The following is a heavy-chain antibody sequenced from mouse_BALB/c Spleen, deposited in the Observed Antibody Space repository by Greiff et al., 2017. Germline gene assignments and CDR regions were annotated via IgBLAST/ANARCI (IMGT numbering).Heavy chain of an antibody. CDR1: GYTFTSYV. J-gene: IGHJ3*01. Sequence: EVKLMESGPELVKPGASVKMSCKASGYTFTSYVMHWVKQKPGQGLEWIGYINPYNDGTKYNEKFKGKATLTSDKSSSTAYMELSSLTSEDSAVYYCARSGYYGYDVETPFAYWGQGTLVTVSA. CDR3: ARSGYYGYDVETPFAY. D-gene: IGHD2-2*01. V-gene: IGHV1-14*01. CDR2: INPYNDGT.